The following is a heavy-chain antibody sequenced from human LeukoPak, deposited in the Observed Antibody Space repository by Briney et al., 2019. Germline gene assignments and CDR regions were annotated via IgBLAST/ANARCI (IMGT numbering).Heavy chain of an antibody. D-gene: IGHD3-9*01. V-gene: IGHV4-34*01. J-gene: IGHJ5*02. Sequence: PSETLSLTCAVYGGSFSGYYWSWIRQPPGKGLEWIGEINHSGSTNYNPSLKSRVTISVDTSKNQFSLKLSSVTAADTAVYYCASAFDILTGYHSNWFDPWGQGTLVTVSS. CDR2: INHSGST. CDR3: ASAFDILTGYHSNWFDP. CDR1: GGSFSGYY.